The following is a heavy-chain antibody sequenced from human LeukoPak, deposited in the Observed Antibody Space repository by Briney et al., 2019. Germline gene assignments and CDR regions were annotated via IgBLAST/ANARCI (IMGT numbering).Heavy chain of an antibody. D-gene: IGHD5-18*01. Sequence: GGSLRLSCAASGFTFSSYWMSWVRQAPGKGLEWVANIKQDGSEKYYVDSVKGRFTISRDNSKNTLYLQMNSLRAEDTAVYYCAKTLDSYGFDYWGQGTLVTVSS. CDR1: GFTFSSYW. V-gene: IGHV3-7*01. J-gene: IGHJ4*02. CDR3: AKTLDSYGFDY. CDR2: IKQDGSEK.